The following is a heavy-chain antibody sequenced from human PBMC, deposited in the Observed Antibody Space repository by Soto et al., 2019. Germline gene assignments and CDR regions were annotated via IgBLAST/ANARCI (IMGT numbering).Heavy chain of an antibody. CDR3: AKDQIGYCSGGSCSAGTDV. D-gene: IGHD2-15*01. CDR2: ISGSGGST. J-gene: IGHJ6*02. Sequence: PVGSLRLSCAASGFTFSSYAMSWVRQAPGKGLEWVSAISGSGGSTYYADSVKGRFTISRDNSKNTLYLQMNSLRAEDTAVYYCAKDQIGYCSGGSCSAGTDVWGQRTTVTVSS. CDR1: GFTFSSYA. V-gene: IGHV3-23*01.